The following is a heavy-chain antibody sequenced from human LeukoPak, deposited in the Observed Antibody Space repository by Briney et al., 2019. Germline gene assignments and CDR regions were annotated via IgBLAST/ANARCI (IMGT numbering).Heavy chain of an antibody. CDR3: ASFRWAVGFEY. Sequence: PSETLSLTCAVYDGSFSGYYWSYIRQTPGKGLEWIGEISHSGGTNYNPSLKSRLTISVDTSKNQFSLKLNSVTAADTAVYYCASFRWAVGFEYWDQGTLVTVSS. CDR2: ISHSGGT. J-gene: IGHJ4*02. CDR1: DGSFSGYY. D-gene: IGHD2-15*01. V-gene: IGHV4-34*01.